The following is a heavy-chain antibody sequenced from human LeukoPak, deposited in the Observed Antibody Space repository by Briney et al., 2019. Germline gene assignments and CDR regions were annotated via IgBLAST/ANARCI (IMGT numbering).Heavy chain of an antibody. J-gene: IGHJ3*02. CDR2: IYSGGST. CDR1: GFTFYSYG. D-gene: IGHD3-9*01. CDR3: ARPYYDILTGPIGAFDI. V-gene: IGHV3-NL1*01. Sequence: GGSLRLSCAASGFTFYSYGMHWVRQAPGKGLEWVSDIYSGGSTYYADSVKGRFTISRDNSKNTLYLQMNSLRAEDTAVYYCARPYYDILTGPIGAFDIWGQGTMVTVSS.